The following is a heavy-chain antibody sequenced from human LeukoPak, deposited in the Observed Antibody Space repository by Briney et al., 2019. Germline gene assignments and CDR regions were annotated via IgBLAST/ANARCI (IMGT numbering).Heavy chain of an antibody. Sequence: ASVKVSCKASGYTFTTYDITWVRQATGQGLEWMGWMNPNSGNTAYAQKFQGRVTITRNTSVSTAYMELSSLRSEDTAVYYCAREDYYDSGSNDYWGQGTLVTVSS. D-gene: IGHD3-22*01. CDR1: GYTFTTYD. CDR3: AREDYYDSGSNDY. V-gene: IGHV1-8*03. J-gene: IGHJ4*02. CDR2: MNPNSGNT.